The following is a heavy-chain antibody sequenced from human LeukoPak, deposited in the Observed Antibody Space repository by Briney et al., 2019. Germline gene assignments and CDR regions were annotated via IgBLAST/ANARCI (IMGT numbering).Heavy chain of an antibody. D-gene: IGHD6-13*01. CDR1: GFTFSSYS. CDR3: ARDLDAAAGNSQAPYY. Sequence: SGGSLRLSCAASGFTFSSYSMNWVRQAPGKGLEWVSSVSSSSSYIYYADSVRGRFTISRDNAKNSLYLQMNSLRAEDTAVYYCARDLDAAAGNSQAPYYWGQGTLVTVSS. CDR2: VSSSSSYI. V-gene: IGHV3-21*01. J-gene: IGHJ4*02.